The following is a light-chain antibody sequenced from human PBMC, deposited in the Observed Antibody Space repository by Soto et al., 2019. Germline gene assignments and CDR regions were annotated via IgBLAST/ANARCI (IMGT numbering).Light chain of an antibody. CDR3: QQRSNWPPIT. Sequence: IVLTQSPGTLSLSPGEGATLSCRARQSVSSSLLAWYQQKPRQAPRLLIYDASHRAAGIPARFSGSGFGTDFTLTISSLEPEDAAVYYCQQRSNWPPITFGQGTRLEIK. V-gene: IGKV3-11*01. J-gene: IGKJ5*01. CDR2: DAS. CDR1: QSVSSSL.